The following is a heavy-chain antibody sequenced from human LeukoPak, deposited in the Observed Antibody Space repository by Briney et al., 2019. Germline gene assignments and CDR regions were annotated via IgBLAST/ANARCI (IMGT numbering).Heavy chain of an antibody. D-gene: IGHD3-10*01. Sequence: GGSLRLSCAASGFTFSSYWMSWVRQAPGKGLEWVANIKQDGSEKYYVDSVKGRFTISRDNAKNSLYLQMNSLRAEDTAIYYCGRDFVGESGAGGPWGQGTLITVSS. CDR1: GFTFSSYW. J-gene: IGHJ5*02. CDR2: IKQDGSEK. V-gene: IGHV3-7*01. CDR3: GRDFVGESGAGGP.